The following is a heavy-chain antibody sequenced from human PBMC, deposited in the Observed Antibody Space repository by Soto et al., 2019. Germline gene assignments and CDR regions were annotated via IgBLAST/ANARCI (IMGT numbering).Heavy chain of an antibody. CDR2: IYHSGST. J-gene: IGHJ2*01. D-gene: IGHD4-17*01. CDR3: ARVMTTVTTGWYFDL. CDR1: GGSISSSNW. V-gene: IGHV4-4*02. Sequence: TLSLTCAVSGGSISSSNWWSWVRQPPGKGLEWIGEIYHSGSTNYNPSLKSRVTISVDKSKNQFSLKLSSVTAADTAVYYCARVMTTVTTGWYFDLWGRGTLVTVSS.